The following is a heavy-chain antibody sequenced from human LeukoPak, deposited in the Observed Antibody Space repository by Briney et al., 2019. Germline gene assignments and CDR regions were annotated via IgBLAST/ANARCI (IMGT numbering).Heavy chain of an antibody. Sequence: PGGSLRLSCVASEFAFTTSSMDWVRQAPGKGLEWVASISSYSAYIHYTDAVKGRFTISRDNAKNSLYLQMNGPRAEGTAVYYCARDQFDLGRFDFWGQGTLVTVSS. CDR2: ISSYSAYI. D-gene: IGHD3-9*01. CDR1: EFAFTTSS. CDR3: ARDQFDLGRFDF. J-gene: IGHJ4*02. V-gene: IGHV3-21*06.